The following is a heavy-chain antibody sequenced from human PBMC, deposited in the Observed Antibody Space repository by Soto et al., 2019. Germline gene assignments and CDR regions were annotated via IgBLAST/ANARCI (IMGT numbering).Heavy chain of an antibody. CDR1: GFTFSHHG. CDR2: VSSDGSIT. D-gene: IGHD2-21*01. J-gene: IGHJ4*02. Sequence: QVQLVESGGGVVQPGRSLRLSCAASGFTFSHHGMHWVRQAPGKGLEWLTVVSSDGSITYDADSVRGRFAISRDNSKNTLYLHMNSLRTEDTAVYYCAKESDYYSNSKWSFESWGQGILVTVSS. V-gene: IGHV3-30*18. CDR3: AKESDYYSNSKWSFES.